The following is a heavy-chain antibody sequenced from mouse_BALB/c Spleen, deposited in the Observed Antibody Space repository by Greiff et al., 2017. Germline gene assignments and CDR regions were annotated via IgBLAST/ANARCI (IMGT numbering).Heavy chain of an antibody. D-gene: IGHD2-4*01. V-gene: IGHV5-4*02. CDR1: GFTFSDYY. J-gene: IGHJ3*01. CDR2: ISDGGSYT. CDR3: ARDPYDYDGFAY. Sequence: EVKLMESGGGLVKPGGSLKLSCAASGFTFSDYYMYWVRQTPEKRLEWVATISDGGSYTYYPDSVKGRFTISRDNAKNNLYLQMSSLKSEDTAMYYCARDPYDYDGFAYWGQGTLVTVSA.